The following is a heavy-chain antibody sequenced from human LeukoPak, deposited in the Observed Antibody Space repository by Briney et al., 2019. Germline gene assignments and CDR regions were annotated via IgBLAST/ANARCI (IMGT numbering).Heavy chain of an antibody. V-gene: IGHV3-48*01. CDR3: ARPHERYFYY. J-gene: IGHJ4*02. CDR1: GFSFSNYH. CDR2: IIIFTSNI. Sequence: PGGSLRLSCAAYGFSFSNYHITWVRQAPGKGLEWNSYIIIFTSNIYYAYSVKGRFTISRDDAENSVYLHRTSLRVEYAAVYYCARPHERYFYYWGKGVLVTVAS.